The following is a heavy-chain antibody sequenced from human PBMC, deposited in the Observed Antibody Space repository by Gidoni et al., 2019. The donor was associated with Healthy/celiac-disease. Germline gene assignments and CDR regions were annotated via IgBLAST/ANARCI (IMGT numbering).Heavy chain of an antibody. V-gene: IGHV3-30-3*01. D-gene: IGHD3-9*01. Sequence: QVQLVESGGGVVQPGRSLRLSCAASGFTFSSYAMHWVRQAPGKGLELVAVISYDGSNKYYADSVKGRFTISRDNSKNTLYLQMNSLRAEDTAVYYCARDGKLRYFDWPSSDYYYGMDVWGQGTTVTVSS. CDR2: ISYDGSNK. CDR1: GFTFSSYA. J-gene: IGHJ6*02. CDR3: ARDGKLRYFDWPSSDYYYGMDV.